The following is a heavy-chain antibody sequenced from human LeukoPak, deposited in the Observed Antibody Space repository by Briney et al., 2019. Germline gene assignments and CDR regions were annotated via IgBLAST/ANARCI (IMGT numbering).Heavy chain of an antibody. V-gene: IGHV3-23*01. CDR3: AKAHTEYQLLSGFY. CDR1: GFTVNYA. J-gene: IGHJ4*02. CDR2: ISGSGGST. D-gene: IGHD2-2*01. Sequence: GGSLRLSCAVSGFTVNYAWMSWVRQAPGKGLEWVSAISGSGGSTYYADSVKGRFTISRDNSKNTLYLQMNSLRAEDTAVYYCAKAHTEYQLLSGFYWGQGTLVTVSS.